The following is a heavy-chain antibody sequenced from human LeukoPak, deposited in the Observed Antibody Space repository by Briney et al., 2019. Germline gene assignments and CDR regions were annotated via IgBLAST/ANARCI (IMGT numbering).Heavy chain of an antibody. Sequence: SETLSLTCGVHGGSFNDYSWTWIRQSPGKGLEWIGEINHGGSTSYNPSLKSRFTMSVDASKNQFSLRLSSVTAADTAVYYCARLGLYTSSWHRYYYFDYWGQGTLVTVSS. CDR3: ARLGLYTSSWHRYYYFDY. J-gene: IGHJ4*02. D-gene: IGHD6-13*01. V-gene: IGHV4-34*01. CDR2: INHGGST. CDR1: GGSFNDYS.